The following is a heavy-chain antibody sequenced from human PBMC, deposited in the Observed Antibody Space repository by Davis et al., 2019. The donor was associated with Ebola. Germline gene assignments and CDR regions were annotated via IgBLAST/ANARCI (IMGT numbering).Heavy chain of an antibody. CDR2: MNPNSGNT. V-gene: IGHV1-8*02. J-gene: IGHJ4*02. Sequence: ASVKVSCKASGGTFSSYAISWVRQATGQGLEWMGWMNPNSGNTGYAQKFQGRITMTRNISISTAYMELSSLRSDDTAVYYCARRVGARSGFDSWGQGSLVTVSS. D-gene: IGHD1-26*01. CDR1: GGTFSSYA. CDR3: ARRVGARSGFDS.